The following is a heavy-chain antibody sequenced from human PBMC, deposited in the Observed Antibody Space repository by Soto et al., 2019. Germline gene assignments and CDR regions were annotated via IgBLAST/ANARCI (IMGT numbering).Heavy chain of an antibody. CDR1: GGTFSNHV. V-gene: IGHV1-69*12. J-gene: IGHJ4*02. CDR2: IIPIFGTT. Sequence: QVQLVQSAAEVKRPGSSVKVSCKASGGTFSNHVINWVRQAPGQGLEWMGEIIPIFGTTNSARDFQGRVTITADXTXPXXYMELSSLRSEDTAVYYCARERTRVGTSGGNSLDYWGQGPLVTVSS. CDR3: ARERTRVGTSGGNSLDY. D-gene: IGHD7-27*01.